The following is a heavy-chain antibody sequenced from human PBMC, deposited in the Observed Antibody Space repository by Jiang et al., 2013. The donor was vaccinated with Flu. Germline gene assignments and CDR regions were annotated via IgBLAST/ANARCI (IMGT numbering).Heavy chain of an antibody. Sequence: LVQPGRSLRLSCAASGFTFDDYAMHWVRQAPGKGLEWVSGISWNSGSIGYADSVKGRFTISRDNAKNSLYLQMNSLRAEDTALYYCAKMAVEQCPTCWFDPWGQGTLVTVSS. CDR1: GFTFDDYA. CDR3: AKMAVEQCPTCWFDP. D-gene: IGHD6-19*01. V-gene: IGHV3-9*01. CDR2: ISWNSGSI. J-gene: IGHJ5*02.